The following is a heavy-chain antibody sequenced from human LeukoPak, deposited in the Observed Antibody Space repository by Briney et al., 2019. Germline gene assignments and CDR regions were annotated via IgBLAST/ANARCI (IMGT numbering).Heavy chain of an antibody. V-gene: IGHV3-23*01. D-gene: IGHD3-3*01. Sequence: GGSLRLSCAASEFTVSSNYMSWVRQAPGKGLEWVSAISGSGGSTYYADSVKGRFTISRDNSKNTLYLQMNSLRAEDTAVYYCAKDWALGAAWGQGTLVTVSS. CDR3: AKDWALGAA. J-gene: IGHJ5*02. CDR1: EFTVSSNY. CDR2: ISGSGGST.